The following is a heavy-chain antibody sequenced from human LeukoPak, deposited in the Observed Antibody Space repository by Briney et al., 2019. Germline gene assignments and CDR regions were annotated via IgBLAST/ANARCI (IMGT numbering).Heavy chain of an antibody. CDR1: GFTFSSYS. CDR2: ISSSSIYI. CDR3: ARSSGGVY. J-gene: IGHJ4*02. Sequence: GGSLRLSCAASGFTFSSYSINLGRQAPGKGLEGVSSISSSSIYIYYADSVKGRFTISRDNANNSLYLQMNSLRAEDTAVYYCARSSGGVYWGQGTLVTVSS. D-gene: IGHD6-19*01. V-gene: IGHV3-21*01.